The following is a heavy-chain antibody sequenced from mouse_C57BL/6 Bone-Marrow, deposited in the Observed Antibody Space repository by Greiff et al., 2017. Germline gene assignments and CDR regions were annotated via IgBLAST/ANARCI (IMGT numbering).Heavy chain of an antibody. CDR1: GYTFTDYY. CDR2: INPNNGGT. J-gene: IGHJ4*01. D-gene: IGHD1-1*01. V-gene: IGHV1-26*01. Sequence: EVQLQQSGPELVKPGASVKISCKASGYTFTDYYMNWVKQSHGKSLEWIGDINPNNGGTSYNQKFKGKATLTVDKSSSTADMELRSLTSEDSAVYYGAREGITTVVPYYAMDYWGQGTSVTVSS. CDR3: AREGITTVVPYYAMDY.